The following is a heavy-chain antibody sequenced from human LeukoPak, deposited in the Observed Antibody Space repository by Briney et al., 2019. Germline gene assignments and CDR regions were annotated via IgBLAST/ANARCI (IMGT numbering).Heavy chain of an antibody. CDR3: ARTPTADWLPPG. V-gene: IGHV3-21*01. Sequence: GGSLRLSCAASGFTFSSYSMHWVRQAPGKGLEWGSSISSSSSYIYYADSVKGRFNISRDNAKNSLYLQMNSLRAEDTAVYYCARTPTADWLPPGWGQGTLVTVSS. J-gene: IGHJ4*02. CDR1: GFTFSSYS. CDR2: ISSSSSYI. D-gene: IGHD3-9*01.